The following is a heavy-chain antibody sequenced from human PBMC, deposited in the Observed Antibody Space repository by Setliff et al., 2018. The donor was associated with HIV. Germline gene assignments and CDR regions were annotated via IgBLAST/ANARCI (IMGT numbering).Heavy chain of an antibody. Sequence: GSLRLSCAASGFTFSNAWMSWIRQPPGKGLEWIGELSPSGTTRSNPSLKSRVTISVDTSKNEFSLNLSSVTAADTAVYYCSRQVGGGSWYLDLWGRGTLVTVSS. CDR1: GFTFSNAW. D-gene: IGHD3-16*01. V-gene: IGHV4-34*01. CDR3: SRQVGGGSWYLDL. CDR2: LSPSGTT. J-gene: IGHJ2*01.